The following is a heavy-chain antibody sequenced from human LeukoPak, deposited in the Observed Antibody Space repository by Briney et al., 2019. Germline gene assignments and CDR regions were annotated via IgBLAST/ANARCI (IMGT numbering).Heavy chain of an antibody. Sequence: GGSLRLSCAASGFTFSSYAMNWVRQAPGKGLEWVSSISGTNDNTYYADSVKDRFTISRDNSKNTLSLQMNSLRAEDTAVYYCAKGRGTTVTSAANYGGQGTRVTVSS. CDR2: ISGTNDNT. CDR3: AKGRGTTVTSAANY. J-gene: IGHJ4*02. CDR1: GFTFSSYA. V-gene: IGHV3-23*01. D-gene: IGHD4-17*01.